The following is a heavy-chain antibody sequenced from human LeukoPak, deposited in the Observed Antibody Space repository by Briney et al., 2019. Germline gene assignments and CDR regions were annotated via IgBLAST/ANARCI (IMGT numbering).Heavy chain of an antibody. CDR1: GYTFTGYY. Sequence: ASVKVSCKASGYTFTGYYMHWVRQAPGQGLEWMGWINPNSGGTNYAQKFQGRVTMTRDTSISTAYMELSRLRSDDTAVYYCAGLVVVTAIPEHDAFDIWGQGTMVTVSS. CDR3: AGLVVVTAIPEHDAFDI. D-gene: IGHD2-21*02. CDR2: INPNSGGT. J-gene: IGHJ3*02. V-gene: IGHV1-2*02.